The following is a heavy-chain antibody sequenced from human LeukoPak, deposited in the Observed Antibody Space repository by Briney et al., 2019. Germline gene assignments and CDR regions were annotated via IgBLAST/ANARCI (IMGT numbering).Heavy chain of an antibody. Sequence: PSETLSLTCTVSGGSLSGHYWSWIRQPPGKGLEWIGYIYYSTTIYSSGSTEYNPSLKRRISISVDPSKNQFSLKLSSVTAADTAVYYCARTYCSSSSCYGYPDYWGQGTLVTVSS. J-gene: IGHJ4*02. CDR3: ARTYCSSSSCYGYPDY. CDR2: IYYSTTIYSSGST. CDR1: GGSLSGHY. D-gene: IGHD2-2*01. V-gene: IGHV4-4*09.